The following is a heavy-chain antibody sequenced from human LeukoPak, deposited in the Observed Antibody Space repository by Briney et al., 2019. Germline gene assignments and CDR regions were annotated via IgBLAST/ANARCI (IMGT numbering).Heavy chain of an antibody. CDR2: ISAYNGNT. CDR3: ARDPQLGGRGWFDP. D-gene: IGHD3-16*01. V-gene: IGHV1-18*01. Sequence: VASVKVSCKASGYTFTSYGISWVRQAPGQGLEWMGWISAYNGNTNYAQKLQGRVTMTTDTSTSTAYMELRSLRSDDTAVYYCARDPQLGGRGWFDPWGQGTLVTVSS. J-gene: IGHJ5*02. CDR1: GYTFTSYG.